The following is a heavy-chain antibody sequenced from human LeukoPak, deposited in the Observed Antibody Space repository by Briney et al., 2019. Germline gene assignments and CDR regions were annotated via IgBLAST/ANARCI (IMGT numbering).Heavy chain of an antibody. Sequence: SETLSLTCTVSGGSISSYYWSWIRQPAGKGLEWIGRIYTSGSTNYNPSLKSRVTISVDKSKNQSSLKLSSVTAADTAVYYCARTSPLTTVTPHDAFDIWGQGTMVTVSS. V-gene: IGHV4-4*07. CDR2: IYTSGST. CDR1: GGSISSYY. CDR3: ARTSPLTTVTPHDAFDI. J-gene: IGHJ3*02. D-gene: IGHD4-17*01.